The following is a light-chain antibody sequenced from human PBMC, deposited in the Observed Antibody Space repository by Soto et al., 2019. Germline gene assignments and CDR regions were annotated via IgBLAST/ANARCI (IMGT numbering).Light chain of an antibody. Sequence: EILMTQSPATLSVSPGERATLSCRASQSVDSNLAWYQQKPGQAPRLLIYGASTRATGISARFSGSGSGTEFTRTISSLQSEDFGVYYCQQYNNWWTFGQGT. J-gene: IGKJ1*01. CDR1: QSVDSN. CDR2: GAS. V-gene: IGKV3-15*01. CDR3: QQYNNWWT.